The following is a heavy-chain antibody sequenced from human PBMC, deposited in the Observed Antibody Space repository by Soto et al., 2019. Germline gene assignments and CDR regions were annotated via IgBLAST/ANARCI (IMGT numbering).Heavy chain of an antibody. CDR2: IYYSGST. V-gene: IGHV4-39*07. D-gene: IGHD3-10*01. CDR1: GGSISSSSYY. J-gene: IGHJ6*02. CDR3: ARASRYPHMVRGPEYYYYGMDV. Sequence: SETLSLTCTASGGSISSSSYYWGRIRHPPGKGLEWIGSIYYSGSTYYNPSLKSRVTISVDTSKNQFSLKLSSVTAADTAVYYCARASRYPHMVRGPEYYYYGMDVWGQGTTVTVSS.